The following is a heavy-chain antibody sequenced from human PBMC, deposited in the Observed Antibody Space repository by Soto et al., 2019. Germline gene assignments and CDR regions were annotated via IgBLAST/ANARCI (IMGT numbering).Heavy chain of an antibody. D-gene: IGHD6-6*01. CDR3: ARVGGVAARTFDY. V-gene: IGHV4-59*01. J-gene: IGHJ4*02. CDR2: IWYSGST. CDR1: GGSISDFF. Sequence: QVQLQESGPGLVKPSETLSLTCTVSGGSISDFFWSWVRQPPGKGLEWIGYIWYSGSTNYNPSLKSRVTISVGTSKNQFSLRLSSVTAADTAVYYCARVGGVAARTFDYWGQGTLVTVSS.